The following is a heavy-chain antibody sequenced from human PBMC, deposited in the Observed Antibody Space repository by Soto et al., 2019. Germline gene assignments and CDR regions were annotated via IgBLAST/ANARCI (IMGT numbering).Heavy chain of an antibody. V-gene: IGHV4-39*01. CDR3: ARHVGYSYGT. J-gene: IGHJ5*02. CDR1: GGSISSSSYY. D-gene: IGHD5-18*01. CDR2: IYYSGRT. Sequence: QLQLQESGPGLVKPSETLSLTCTVSGGSISSSSYYWGWIRQRPGKGLEWIGSIYYSGRTYYNPSLKSRVTISVDTSKNQFSLKLSSVTAADTAVYYCARHVGYSYGTWGQGTLVTVSS.